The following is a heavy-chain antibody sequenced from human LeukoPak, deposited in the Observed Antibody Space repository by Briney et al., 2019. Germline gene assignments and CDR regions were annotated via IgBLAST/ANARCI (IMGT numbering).Heavy chain of an antibody. CDR3: ARHSRVGYKYADYGMDV. J-gene: IGHJ6*02. CDR1: GYTFTGYY. CDR2: INPNSGGT. D-gene: IGHD3-22*01. V-gene: IGHV1-2*02. Sequence: ASVKVSCKASGYTFTGYYMHWVRQAPGQGLEWMGWINPNSGGTNYAQKFQGRVTMTRDTSISTAYMELSSLRAEDTAVYYCARHSRVGYKYADYGMDVWGQGTTATVSS.